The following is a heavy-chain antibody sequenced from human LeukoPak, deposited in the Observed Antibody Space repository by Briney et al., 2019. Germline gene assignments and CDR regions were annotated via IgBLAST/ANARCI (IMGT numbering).Heavy chain of an antibody. Sequence: GRSLKLSCVATGFAFSQFPVHWVRQAAGNRLDRVAFISLDGSNKKYCDAVKGRFTISRDNSKNTVYLQMNSLRPEDTALYSCARDKSYFGSGNYHYFDSWGQGALVIVSS. CDR1: GFAFSQFP. CDR2: ISLDGSNK. V-gene: IGHV3-30*01. D-gene: IGHD3-10*01. J-gene: IGHJ4*02. CDR3: ARDKSYFGSGNYHYFDS.